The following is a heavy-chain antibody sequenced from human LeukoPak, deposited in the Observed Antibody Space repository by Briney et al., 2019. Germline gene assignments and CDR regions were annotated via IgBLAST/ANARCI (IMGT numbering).Heavy chain of an antibody. V-gene: IGHV1-8*02. CDR3: ARSNAFDI. CDR1: GYTFTGYY. CDR2: INPNSGNT. J-gene: IGHJ3*02. Sequence: ASVKVSCKASGYTFTGYYMHWVRQAPGQGLEWMGWINPNSGNTGYAQKFQGRVTMTRNTSISTAYMELSSLRSEDTAVYYCARSNAFDIWGQGTMVTVSS.